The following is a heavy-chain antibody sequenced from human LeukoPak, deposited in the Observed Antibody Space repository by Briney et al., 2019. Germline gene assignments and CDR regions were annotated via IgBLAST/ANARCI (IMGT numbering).Heavy chain of an antibody. CDR1: GFTLSSYS. CDR2: ISSRSSYI. V-gene: IGHV3-21*01. J-gene: IGHJ3*02. D-gene: IGHD3-22*01. CDR3: AREAYYYDSSGYVHDAFDI. Sequence: GGSLRLSCAASGFTLSSYSMNWVRQAPGKGLEWVASISSRSSYIYHADSVKGRFTISRDNAKNSLYLQMNSLRAEDTAVYYCAREAYYYDSSGYVHDAFDIWGQGTVVTVSS.